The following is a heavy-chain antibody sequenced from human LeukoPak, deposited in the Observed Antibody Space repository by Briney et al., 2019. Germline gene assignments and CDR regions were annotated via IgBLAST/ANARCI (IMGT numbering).Heavy chain of an antibody. V-gene: IGHV3-74*01. CDR3: VAGYNPGRYPIQLDY. CDR2: INNDGSTT. Sequence: GGSLRLSCAASGFTFTNARLHWVRQAPRKGLVWVSRINNDGSTTAYADSVKGRFTISRDNTKNTLYLQMNSLRAGDTAVYYCVAGYNPGRYPIQLDYWGQGTLVTVSS. D-gene: IGHD5-24*01. J-gene: IGHJ4*02. CDR1: GFTFTNAR.